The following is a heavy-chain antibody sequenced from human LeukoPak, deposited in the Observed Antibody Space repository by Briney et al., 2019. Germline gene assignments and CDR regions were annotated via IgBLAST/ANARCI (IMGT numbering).Heavy chain of an antibody. CDR3: ARSVERAFDF. CDR2: ITGSSNRI. CDR1: GFTFSPYS. J-gene: IGHJ4*02. Sequence: GGSLRLSCAASGFTFSPYSMNWIRQAPGKGLEWVSYITGSSNRIHYADSVRGRFTISRDNAMNSLHLQMNSLRDEETAMYYCARSVERAFDFWGQGTLVTVSS. V-gene: IGHV3-48*02. D-gene: IGHD6-19*01.